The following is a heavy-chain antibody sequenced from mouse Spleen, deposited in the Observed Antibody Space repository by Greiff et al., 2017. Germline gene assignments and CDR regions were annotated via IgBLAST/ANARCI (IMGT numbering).Heavy chain of an antibody. Sequence: VQLQQSGTVLARPGASVKMSCKASGYTFTSYWMHWVKQRPGQGLEWIGAIYPGNSDTSYNQKFKGKANLTAVTSTSTAYMELSSLTNEDSAVYYCTGYRYDSAMDYWGQGTSVTVSS. CDR2: IYPGNSDT. J-gene: IGHJ4*01. V-gene: IGHV1-5*01. D-gene: IGHD2-14*01. CDR3: TGYRYDSAMDY. CDR1: GYTFTSYW.